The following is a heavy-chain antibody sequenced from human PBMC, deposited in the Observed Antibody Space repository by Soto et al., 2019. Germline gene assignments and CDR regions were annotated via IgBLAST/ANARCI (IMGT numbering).Heavy chain of an antibody. CDR2: INPDSGAT. CDR1: GYSFTGYY. D-gene: IGHD2-8*02. J-gene: IGHJ4*02. CDR3: ARGDYGTGGYPFPWVDY. Sequence: HEHLVQSGAEVKRPGASLKVSCKASGYSFTGYYIHWVRQAPGQGLEWMGWINPDSGATNYEQNLQGRVTLTSATSISTASMDLTSLTPDDTAVYYCARGDYGTGGYPFPWVDYWGPGTLVIVSS. V-gene: IGHV1-2*02.